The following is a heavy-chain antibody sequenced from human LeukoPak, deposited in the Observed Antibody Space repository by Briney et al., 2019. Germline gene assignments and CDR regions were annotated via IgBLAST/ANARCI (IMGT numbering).Heavy chain of an antibody. CDR2: IIPIFGTA. J-gene: IGHJ6*02. CDR1: GGTFSSYA. D-gene: IGHD2-15*01. CDR3: ARERGRYCSGGSCYSLPYYSYGMDV. Sequence: GASVKVSSKASGGTFSSYAISWVGQSPGQGLEWMGGIIPIFGTANYAQKFQGRVTITAAESTSTAYMELRSLRSEGTAVSYCARERGRYCSGGSCYSLPYYSYGMDVWGQGTTVTVSS. V-gene: IGHV1-69*13.